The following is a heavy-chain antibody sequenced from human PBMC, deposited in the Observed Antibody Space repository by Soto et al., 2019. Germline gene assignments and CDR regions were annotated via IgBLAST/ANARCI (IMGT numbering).Heavy chain of an antibody. CDR2: IIPLFGTT. Sequence: SVKVSCKAFGGTFSSYAISWVRQAPGQGLEWMGGIIPLFGTTNYAPKFQGRVAITADERARTAYMDLSSPKSEDTAVYYCATNNRASYHFDYWGQGTLVTAPQ. V-gene: IGHV1-69*13. J-gene: IGHJ4*02. CDR3: ATNNRASYHFDY. D-gene: IGHD3-16*02. CDR1: GGTFSSYA.